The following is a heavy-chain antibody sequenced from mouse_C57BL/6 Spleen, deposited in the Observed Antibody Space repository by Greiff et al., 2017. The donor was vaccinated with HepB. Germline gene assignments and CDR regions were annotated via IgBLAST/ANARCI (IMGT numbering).Heavy chain of an antibody. D-gene: IGHD1-1*01. J-gene: IGHJ3*01. Sequence: QVHLQQSGAELVRPGASVTLSCKASGYTFTDYEMHWVKQTPVHGLEWIGAIDPETGGTAYNQKFKGKAILTADKSSSTAYMELRSLTSEDSAVYYCTRTYYGSSYGFAYWGQGTLVTVSA. CDR3: TRTYYGSSYGFAY. V-gene: IGHV1-15*01. CDR1: GYTFTDYE. CDR2: IDPETGGT.